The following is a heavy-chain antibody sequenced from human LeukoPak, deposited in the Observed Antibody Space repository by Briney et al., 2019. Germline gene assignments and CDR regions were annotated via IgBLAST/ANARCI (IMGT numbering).Heavy chain of an antibody. CDR1: GYSISSYY. D-gene: IGHD2-2*01. V-gene: IGHV4-4*07. CDR2: IYTSGST. J-gene: IGHJ5*02. Sequence: SETLSLTCTVSGYSISSYYWSWIRQPAGKGLEWIGRIYTSGSTNYNPSLKSRVTMSVDTSKNQFSLKLSSVTAADTAVYYCARDKGVVVPAAMEGWFDPWGQGTLVTVSS. CDR3: ARDKGVVVPAAMEGWFDP.